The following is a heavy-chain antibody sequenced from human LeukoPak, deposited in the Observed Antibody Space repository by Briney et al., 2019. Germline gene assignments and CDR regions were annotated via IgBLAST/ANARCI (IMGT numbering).Heavy chain of an antibody. CDR2: INHSGST. Sequence: SETLSLTCAVYGGSFSGYYWSWIRQPPEKGLEWIGEINHSGSTNYNPSLKSRVTISVDTSKNQFSLKLSSVTAADTAVYYCARGRTPYYYDSSGYGYWGQGTLVTVSS. V-gene: IGHV4-34*01. CDR3: ARGRTPYYYDSSGYGY. CDR1: GGSFSGYY. J-gene: IGHJ4*02. D-gene: IGHD3-22*01.